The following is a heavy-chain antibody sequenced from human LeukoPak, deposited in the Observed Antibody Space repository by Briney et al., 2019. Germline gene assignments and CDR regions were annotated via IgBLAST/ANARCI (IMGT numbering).Heavy chain of an antibody. CDR3: ARGGKIQIWPRRENYYYYMDV. CDR1: GFTFSSYS. Sequence: GGSLRLSCAASGFTFSSYSMNWVRQAPGKGLEWVSSISSSSSYIYYADSVKGRFTISRDNTKNSLYLQVNSLRAEDTAVYYCARGGKIQIWPRRENYYYYMDVWGKGTTVTVSS. CDR2: ISSSSSYI. J-gene: IGHJ6*03. V-gene: IGHV3-21*01. D-gene: IGHD5-18*01.